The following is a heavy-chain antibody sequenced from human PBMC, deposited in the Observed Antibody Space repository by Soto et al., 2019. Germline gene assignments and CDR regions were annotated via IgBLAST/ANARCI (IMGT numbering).Heavy chain of an antibody. CDR3: VREDGKVGTNSAFDY. V-gene: IGHV3-21*01. CDR2: INGRGNYI. Sequence: EVQVVESGGDLVKPGGSLRLSCASSGFTFSTYTMNWVRQAPGKGLEWVSSINGRGNYIYYAESVKGRFTISRDNAKNLLYLQRDRLRAEDTALYYCVREDGKVGTNSAFDYWGLGALVTVSS. CDR1: GFTFSTYT. D-gene: IGHD1-26*01. J-gene: IGHJ4*02.